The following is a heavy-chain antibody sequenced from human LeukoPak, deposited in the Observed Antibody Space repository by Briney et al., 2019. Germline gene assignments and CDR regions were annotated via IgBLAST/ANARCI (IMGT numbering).Heavy chain of an antibody. CDR2: ISSSSSYT. CDR1: GFTFSSYS. CDR3: ARDLSGSYYFDY. Sequence: KSGGSLRLSCAASGFTFSSYSMNWVRQAPGKGLEWVSYISSSSSYTNYADSVKGRFTISRDNAKNSLYLQMNSLRAEDTAVYYCARDLSGSYYFDYWGQGTLVTVSS. D-gene: IGHD1-26*01. V-gene: IGHV3-21*05. J-gene: IGHJ4*02.